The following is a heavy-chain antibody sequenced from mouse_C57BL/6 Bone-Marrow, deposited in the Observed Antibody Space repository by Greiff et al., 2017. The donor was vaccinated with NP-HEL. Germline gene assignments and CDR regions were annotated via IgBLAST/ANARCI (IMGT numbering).Heavy chain of an antibody. CDR1: GYSITSGYY. D-gene: IGHD1-1*01. Sequence: DVKLQESGPGLVKPSQSLSLTCSVTGYSITSGYYWNWIRQFPGNKLEWMGYISYDGSNNYNPSLKNRISITRDTSKNQFFLKLNSVTTEDTATYYCAREGLYYYGSSYFDYCGQGTTLTVSS. CDR2: ISYDGSN. CDR3: AREGLYYYGSSYFDY. J-gene: IGHJ2*01. V-gene: IGHV3-6*01.